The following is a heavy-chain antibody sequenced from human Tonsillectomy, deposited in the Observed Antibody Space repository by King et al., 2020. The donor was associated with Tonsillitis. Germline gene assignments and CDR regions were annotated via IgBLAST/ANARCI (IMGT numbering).Heavy chain of an antibody. D-gene: IGHD3-10*01. CDR3: AKHPGSPLLWFGADPETNWFDP. CDR2: ISGSGGST. V-gene: IGHV3-23*04. Sequence: VQLVESGGGLVQPGGSLRLSCAASGFTFSSYAMSWVRQAPGKGLEWVSAISGSGGSTYYADSVKGRFTISRDNSKNTLYLQMNSLRAEDTAVYYCAKHPGSPLLWFGADPETNWFDPWGQGTLVTVSS. CDR1: GFTFSSYA. J-gene: IGHJ5*02.